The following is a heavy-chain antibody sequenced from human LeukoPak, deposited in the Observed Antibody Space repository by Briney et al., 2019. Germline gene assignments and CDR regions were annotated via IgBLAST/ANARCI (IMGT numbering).Heavy chain of an antibody. V-gene: IGHV4-59*08. CDR2: IYYSGST. CDR1: GGSISSYY. CDR3: ARLKAAAAIDCFDY. J-gene: IGHJ4*02. Sequence: SETLSLTCTVSGGSISSYYWSWIRQPPGKGLEWIGYIYYSGSTNYNPSLKSRVTISVDTSKNQFSLKLSSVTAADTAVYYCARLKAAAAIDCFDYWGQGTLVTVSS. D-gene: IGHD6-13*01.